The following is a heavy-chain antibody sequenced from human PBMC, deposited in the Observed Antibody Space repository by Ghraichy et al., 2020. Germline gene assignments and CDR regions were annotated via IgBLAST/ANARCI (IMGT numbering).Heavy chain of an antibody. CDR2: IYYSGKT. D-gene: IGHD3-22*01. Sequence: SETLSLTCAVSGGSISSSSYFWDWIRQPPGKGLEWIGSIYYSGKTYYNPSLRSRLTMSVDTSKNQFSLKLSSVTAADTAVYYCARSYYDSSGYYTDYWGQGALVTVSS. CDR3: ARSYYDSSGYYTDY. CDR1: GGSISSSSYF. J-gene: IGHJ4*02. V-gene: IGHV4-39*01.